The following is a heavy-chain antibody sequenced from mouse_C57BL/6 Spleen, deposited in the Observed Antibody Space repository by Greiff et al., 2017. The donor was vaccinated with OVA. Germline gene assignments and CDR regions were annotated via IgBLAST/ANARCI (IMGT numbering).Heavy chain of an antibody. J-gene: IGHJ1*03. CDR1: GYSITSDY. V-gene: IGHV3-8*01. CDR3: ARSYGSSYWYFDV. D-gene: IGHD1-1*01. CDR2: ISYSGST. Sequence: VQLKESGPGLAKPSQTLSLTCSVTGYSITSDYWNWIRKFPGNKLEYMGYISYSGSTYYNPSLKSRISITRDTSKNQYYLQLNSVTTEDTATDYCARSYGSSYWYFDVWGTGTTVTVSS.